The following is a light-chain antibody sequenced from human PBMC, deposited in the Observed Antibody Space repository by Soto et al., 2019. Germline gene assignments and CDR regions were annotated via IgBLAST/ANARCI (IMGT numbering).Light chain of an antibody. Sequence: QSVLTQPASVSGSPGQSITISCTGTSIYFGSYNLVSWYQQHPGKAPKLMIYEGSKRPSGVSNRFSGSKSGNTASLTISGLQAEDEADYYCCSYAGSIYVFGTGTKVTVL. J-gene: IGLJ1*01. CDR2: EGS. V-gene: IGLV2-23*01. CDR3: CSYAGSIYV. CDR1: SIYFGSYNL.